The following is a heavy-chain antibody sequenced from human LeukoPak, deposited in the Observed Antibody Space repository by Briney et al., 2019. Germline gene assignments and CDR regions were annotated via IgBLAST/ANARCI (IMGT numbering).Heavy chain of an antibody. CDR1: GYTFTGYY. CDR3: AREGGSSGWYGPYYYYGMDV. J-gene: IGHJ6*02. CDR2: INPNSGGT. Sequence: GASVKVSCTASGYTFTGYYMHWVRQAPGQGLEWMGWINPNSGGTNYAQKFQGWVTMTRDTSISTAYMELSRLRSDDTAVYYCAREGGSSGWYGPYYYYGMDVWGQGTTVTVSS. D-gene: IGHD6-19*01. V-gene: IGHV1-2*04.